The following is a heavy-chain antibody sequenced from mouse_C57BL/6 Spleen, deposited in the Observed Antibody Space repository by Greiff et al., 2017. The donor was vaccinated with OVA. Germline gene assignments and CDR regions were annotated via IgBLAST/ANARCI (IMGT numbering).Heavy chain of an antibody. Sequence: LVESGAELARPGASVKLSCKASGYTFTSYGISWVKQRTGQGLEWIGEIYPRSGNTYYNEKFKGKATLTADKSSSTAYMELRSLTSEDSAVYFCARLKDYGSSYGGYWGQGTTLTVSS. D-gene: IGHD1-1*01. J-gene: IGHJ2*01. CDR3: ARLKDYGSSYGGY. V-gene: IGHV1-81*01. CDR1: GYTFTSYG. CDR2: IYPRSGNT.